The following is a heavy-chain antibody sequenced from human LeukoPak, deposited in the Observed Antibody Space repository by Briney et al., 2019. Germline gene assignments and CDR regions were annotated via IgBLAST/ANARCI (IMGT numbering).Heavy chain of an antibody. D-gene: IGHD1-26*01. J-gene: IGHJ4*02. V-gene: IGHV3-33*01. Sequence: GGSLRLSCAASGFTFSSYGMHWVRQAPGKGLEWVAVIWYDGSNKYYADSVKGRFTISRDNAKNSLYLQMNSLRDEDTAVYYCARDEGSGSYHFDYWGQGTLVTVPS. CDR2: IWYDGSNK. CDR3: ARDEGSGSYHFDY. CDR1: GFTFSSYG.